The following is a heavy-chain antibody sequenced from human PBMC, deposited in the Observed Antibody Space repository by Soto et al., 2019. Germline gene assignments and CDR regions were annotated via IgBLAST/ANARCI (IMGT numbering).Heavy chain of an antibody. CDR1: GFTFGDNL. Sequence: QVQLVQSGAEVRKSGASVNISCWASGFTFGDNLRNWVRQVPGQSLEWMGWINPDNGNTKDSQTFQGRVTISSHSSASIAYVEVTDLTADDTAVYYCAIDILSVGPRANDAFDVWGQGTMVTVSS. V-gene: IGHV1-3*01. J-gene: IGHJ3*01. D-gene: IGHD2-8*02. CDR2: INPDNGNT. CDR3: AIDILSVGPRANDAFDV.